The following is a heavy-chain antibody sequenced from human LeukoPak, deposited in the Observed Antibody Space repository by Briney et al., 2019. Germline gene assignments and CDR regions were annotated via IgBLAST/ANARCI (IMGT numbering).Heavy chain of an antibody. V-gene: IGHV5-51*01. J-gene: IGHJ3*02. D-gene: IGHD3-22*01. Sequence: GESLKISCKGSGYSFTSYWIGWVRQMPGKGLEWMGIIYPGDSDTRYSPSFQGQVTISADKSISTAYLQWSSLKASDTAMYYCARNSPPYDGSGYYYDAFDIWGQGTMVTVSS. CDR1: GYSFTSYW. CDR3: ARNSPPYDGSGYYYDAFDI. CDR2: IYPGDSDT.